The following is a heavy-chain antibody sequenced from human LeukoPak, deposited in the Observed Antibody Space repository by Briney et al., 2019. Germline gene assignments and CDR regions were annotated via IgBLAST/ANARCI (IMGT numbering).Heavy chain of an antibody. V-gene: IGHV2-70*11. J-gene: IGHJ4*02. CDR1: GFSLSTSGMC. CDR2: IDWDDDK. D-gene: IGHD3-22*01. Sequence: SGPALVKPTQTLTLTCTFSGFSLSTSGMCLSWIRQPPGKALEWLARIDWDDDKYYSTSLKTRLTISKDTSKNQVVLTMTNMDPVDTATYYCARITGYDSSGYYVDHWGQGTLVTVSS. CDR3: ARITGYDSSGYYVDH.